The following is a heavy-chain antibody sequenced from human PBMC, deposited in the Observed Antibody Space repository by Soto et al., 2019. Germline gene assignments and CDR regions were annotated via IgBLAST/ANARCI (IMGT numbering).Heavy chain of an antibody. CDR2: INAGNGNT. J-gene: IGHJ3*02. CDR1: GNTFTSYA. D-gene: IGHD3-22*01. Sequence: GASVKVSWKASGNTFTSYAMHWVRQAPGQRLEWMGWINAGNGNTKYSQKFQGRVTITRDTSASTAYMELSSLRSEDTAVYYCARDFYDSSGYDAFDIWGQGTMVTVSS. V-gene: IGHV1-3*01. CDR3: ARDFYDSSGYDAFDI.